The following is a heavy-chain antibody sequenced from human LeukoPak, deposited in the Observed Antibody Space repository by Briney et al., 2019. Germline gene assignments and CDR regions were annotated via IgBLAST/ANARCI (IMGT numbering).Heavy chain of an antibody. V-gene: IGHV4-59*01. Sequence: SETLSLTCTVSGGSISSYYWSWIRQPPGKGLKWIGYIYYSGSTNYNPSLKSRVTISVDTSKNQFSLKLSSVTAADTAVYYCASTHPHYYDSSGYYYGAFDIWGQGTMVTVSS. CDR2: IYYSGST. CDR1: GGSISSYY. D-gene: IGHD3-22*01. J-gene: IGHJ3*02. CDR3: ASTHPHYYDSSGYYYGAFDI.